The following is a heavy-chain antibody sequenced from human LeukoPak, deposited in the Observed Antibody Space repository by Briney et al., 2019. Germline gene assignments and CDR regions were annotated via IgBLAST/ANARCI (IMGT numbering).Heavy chain of an antibody. Sequence: SETLSLTCTVSSGSISTSNYYWGWVRQPPGKALEWIGNIFYSGSTYYSPSLKSRVTISLDTSRNQFSLKLNSVTAADTAVYYCARAYGSGPYYYYMDVWGKGTTVIVSS. CDR2: IFYSGST. J-gene: IGHJ6*03. CDR3: ARAYGSGPYYYYMDV. D-gene: IGHD3-10*01. CDR1: SGSISTSNYY. V-gene: IGHV4-39*07.